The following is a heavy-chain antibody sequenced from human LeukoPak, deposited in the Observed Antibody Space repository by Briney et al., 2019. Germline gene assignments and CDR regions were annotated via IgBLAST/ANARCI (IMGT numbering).Heavy chain of an antibody. CDR1: GGSFSGYY. CDR3: ARRSVYYDSSGYPSLYYYYMDV. D-gene: IGHD3-22*01. V-gene: IGHV4-34*01. J-gene: IGHJ6*03. Sequence: PSETLSLTCAVYGGSFSGYYWSWIRQPPGKGLEWIGEINHSGSTNYNPSLKSRVTISVDTSKNQFSLKLSSVTAADTAVYYCARRSVYYDSSGYPSLYYYYMDVWGKGTTVTISS. CDR2: INHSGST.